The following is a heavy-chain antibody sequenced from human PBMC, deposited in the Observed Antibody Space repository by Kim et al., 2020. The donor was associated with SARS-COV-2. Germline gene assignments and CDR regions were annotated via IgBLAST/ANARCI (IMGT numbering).Heavy chain of an antibody. CDR3: ARANYYYGSGSYGGYAFDI. CDR1: GGSISSSSYY. CDR2: IYYSGST. D-gene: IGHD3-10*01. J-gene: IGHJ3*02. Sequence: SETLSLTCTVSGGSISSSSYYWGWIRQPPGKGLEWIGSIYYSGSTYYNPSLKSRVTISVDTSKNQFSLKLSSVTAADTAVYYCARANYYYGSGSYGGYAFDIWGQGTMVTVSS. V-gene: IGHV4-39*01.